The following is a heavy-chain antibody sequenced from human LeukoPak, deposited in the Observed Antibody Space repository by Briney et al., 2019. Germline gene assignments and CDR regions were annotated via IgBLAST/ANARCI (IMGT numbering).Heavy chain of an antibody. V-gene: IGHV4-4*02. D-gene: IGHD4-11*01. Sequence: PSGTLSLTCAVSGGSISSNNWWSWVRQSPGKGLEWIGEIVHTGSTKYNPSLENRVTISLDKSKNQFSLKLNSVTAADTAVYYCARGRLEETTVTTTDDYWGQGTLVTVSS. J-gene: IGHJ4*02. CDR1: GGSISSNNW. CDR3: ARGRLEETTVTTTDDY. CDR2: IVHTGST.